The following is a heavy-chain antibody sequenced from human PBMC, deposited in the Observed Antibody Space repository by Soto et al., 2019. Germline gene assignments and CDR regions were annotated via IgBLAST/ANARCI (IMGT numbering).Heavy chain of an antibody. J-gene: IGHJ4*02. CDR3: ARAVGPFDY. CDR2: IWHDGSYK. V-gene: IGHV3-33*01. D-gene: IGHD1-26*01. CDR1: GFTFSTYG. Sequence: ESGGGVVQPGGSLRLSCAASGFTFSTYGIHWVRQAPGKGLEWVAVIWHDGSYKYYADSVKGRFTISRDNSKNTLYLQMNSLRAGDTAVYYCARAVGPFDYWGQGTLVTVSS.